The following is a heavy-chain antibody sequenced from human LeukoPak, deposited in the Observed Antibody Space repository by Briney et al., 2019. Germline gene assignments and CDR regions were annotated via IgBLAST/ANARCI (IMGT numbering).Heavy chain of an antibody. Sequence: GGSLRLSCAASGFTFSSYAMSWVRQAPGKGLEWVSAMSISGGSTYYADSVKGRFTISRDNSKNTLFLQMNSLRAEDTAVYYCARAVDFWSGYPQPNWFDPWGQGTLVTVSS. V-gene: IGHV3-23*01. CDR3: ARAVDFWSGYPQPNWFDP. J-gene: IGHJ5*02. CDR2: MSISGGST. CDR1: GFTFSSYA. D-gene: IGHD3-3*01.